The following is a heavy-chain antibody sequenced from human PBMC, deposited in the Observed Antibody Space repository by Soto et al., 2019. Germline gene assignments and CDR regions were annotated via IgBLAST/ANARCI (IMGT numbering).Heavy chain of an antibody. Sequence: QITLKESGPTLVKPTQTLTLTCTFSGFSLSTSGVGVGWIRQPPGKALEWLALIFWDDDKRYSPSLKSRLTLTKDTSKNQSVLTMTNMDPVDAATYYCTHHGYYSYGMDVWGQGTTVTVSS. J-gene: IGHJ6*02. CDR3: THHGYYSYGMDV. CDR1: GFSLSTSGVG. CDR2: IFWDDDK. V-gene: IGHV2-5*02.